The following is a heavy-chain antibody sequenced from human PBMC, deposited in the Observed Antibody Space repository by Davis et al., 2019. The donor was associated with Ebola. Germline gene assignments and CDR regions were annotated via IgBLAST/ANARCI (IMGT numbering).Heavy chain of an antibody. Sequence: ASVKVSCKASGYTFTNYAIHWVRQAPGQRLEWLGWINAGNGNRKYSQKYQDRVTISRDTSANTVYMELRSLGSEDTAVYYCAREGGLVRGVIIEWRNGMDVWGQGTAVTVSS. D-gene: IGHD3-10*01. V-gene: IGHV1-3*01. CDR2: INAGNGNR. CDR1: GYTFTNYA. J-gene: IGHJ6*02. CDR3: AREGGLVRGVIIEWRNGMDV.